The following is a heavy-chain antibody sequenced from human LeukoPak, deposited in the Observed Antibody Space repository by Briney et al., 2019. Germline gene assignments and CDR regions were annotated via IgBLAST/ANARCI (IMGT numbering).Heavy chain of an antibody. CDR1: GFTVSSNY. D-gene: IGHD3-10*01. J-gene: IGHJ6*03. CDR3: ARVYGSGSYYNGGRDYYYYMDV. Sequence: GGSLRLSCAASGFTVSSNYMSWVRQAPGKGLEWVSVIYSGCSTYYADSVKGRFTISRDNSKNTLYLQMNSLRAEDTAVYYCARVYGSGSYYNGGRDYYYYMDVWGKGTTVTVSS. CDR2: IYSGCST. V-gene: IGHV3-53*01.